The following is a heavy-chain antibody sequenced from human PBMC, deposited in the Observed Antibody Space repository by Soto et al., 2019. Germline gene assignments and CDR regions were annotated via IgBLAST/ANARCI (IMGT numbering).Heavy chain of an antibody. V-gene: IGHV3-23*01. J-gene: IGHJ6*02. CDR2: IIGSGGNT. CDR1: GFTFSSYA. Sequence: PGGSLRLSCAASGFTFSSYAMNWVRQAPGKGLEWVSGIIGSGGNTYYADSVKGRFTISRDISKNTLYLQMNSLRAEDTAVYYCARGIVVWWPILKYYYGMDVWGQGTTVTVSS. CDR3: ARGIVVWWPILKYYYGMDV. D-gene: IGHD3-9*01.